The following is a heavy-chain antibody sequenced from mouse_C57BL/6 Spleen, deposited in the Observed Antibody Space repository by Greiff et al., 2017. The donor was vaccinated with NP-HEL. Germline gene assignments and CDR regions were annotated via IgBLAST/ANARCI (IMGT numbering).Heavy chain of an antibody. D-gene: IGHD2-12*01. CDR1: GYTFTDYE. J-gene: IGHJ2*01. V-gene: IGHV1-15*01. CDR2: IDPETGGT. Sequence: VQGVESGAELVRPGASVTLSCKASGYTFTDYEMHWVKQTPVHGLEWIGAIDPETGGTAYNQKFKGKAILTADKSSSTAYMELRSLTSEDSAVYYCTRRKYSLYYFDYWGQGTTLTVSS. CDR3: TRRKYSLYYFDY.